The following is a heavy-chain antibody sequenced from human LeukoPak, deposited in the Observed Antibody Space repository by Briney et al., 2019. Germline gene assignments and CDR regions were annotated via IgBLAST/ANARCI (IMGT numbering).Heavy chain of an antibody. CDR3: ARLVDTAMVIGYYFDY. V-gene: IGHV5-51*01. J-gene: IGHJ4*02. Sequence: GGSLKISCKGSGYSFTSYWIGWVRQMPGKGLEWMGIIYPGDSDTRYSPSFQGQVTISADKSISTAYLQWSSLKASDTAMYYCARLVDTAMVIGYYFDYWGQGTLVTVSS. D-gene: IGHD5-18*01. CDR1: GYSFTSYW. CDR2: IYPGDSDT.